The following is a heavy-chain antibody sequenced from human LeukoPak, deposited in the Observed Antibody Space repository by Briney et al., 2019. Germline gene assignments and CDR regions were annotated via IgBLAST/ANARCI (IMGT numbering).Heavy chain of an antibody. CDR2: ISGSSTIT. CDR1: GFSFSS. Sequence: GGSLRLPCVASGFSFSSMSWVRQAPGKGLEWVSYISGSSTITYDADSVKGRFTISRDNAQNSLYLQMNSLRDEDTAVYYCARVRDSSGYYFVNYFDKWGQGILVTVSS. CDR3: ARVRDSSGYYFVNYFDK. J-gene: IGHJ4*02. V-gene: IGHV3-48*02. D-gene: IGHD3-22*01.